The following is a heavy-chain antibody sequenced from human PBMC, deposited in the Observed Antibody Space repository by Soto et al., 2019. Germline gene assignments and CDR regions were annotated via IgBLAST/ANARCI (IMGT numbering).Heavy chain of an antibody. V-gene: IGHV1-46*01. CDR3: AERTSDSGWFDY. Sequence: ASVKVSCKASGYTFTSYYMHSVRQAPGQGLEWMGIINPSGGSTSYAQKFQGRVTMTRDTSTSTVYMELSSLRSEDTAVYYCAERTSDSGWFDYWGEGTLVTVSS. CDR1: GYTFTSYY. J-gene: IGHJ4*02. D-gene: IGHD6-19*01. CDR2: INPSGGST.